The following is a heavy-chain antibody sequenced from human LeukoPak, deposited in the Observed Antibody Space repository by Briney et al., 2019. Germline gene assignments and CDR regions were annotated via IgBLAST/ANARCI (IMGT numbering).Heavy chain of an antibody. J-gene: IGHJ5*02. Sequence: SETLCLPCAVSGDSLRKVYASWMPHPAGKGREELRRTYSSGRTNYYSDHKSRVAMSMDTSNNQCSLQLSSVTAADTAVYYCSSDLPSYYFESGNMFDPWGQGALVTVCS. D-gene: IGHD3-10*01. V-gene: IGHV4-4*07. CDR1: GDSLRKVY. CDR2: TYSSGRT. CDR3: SSDLPSYYFESGNMFDP.